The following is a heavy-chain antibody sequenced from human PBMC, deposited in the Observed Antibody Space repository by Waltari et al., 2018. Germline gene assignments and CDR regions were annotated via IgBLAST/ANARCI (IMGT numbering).Heavy chain of an antibody. CDR3: ARDHGSGHFDY. Sequence: QVQLQESGPGLVKPSETLSLTCTVSGDSISSYYWSWIRQSAGKGLEWIGRMSSSGTTRYNPSLKGRVTLPLDTPKNQVSLKLTSVTAAETAVYYCARDHGSGHFDYWGRGTLVTVSS. CDR2: MSSSGTT. CDR1: GDSISSYY. V-gene: IGHV4-4*07. D-gene: IGHD6-19*01. J-gene: IGHJ4*02.